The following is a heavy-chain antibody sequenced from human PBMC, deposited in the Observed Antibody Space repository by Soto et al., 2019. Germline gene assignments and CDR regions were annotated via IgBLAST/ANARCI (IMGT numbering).Heavy chain of an antibody. CDR2: IYPSVSS. J-gene: IGHJ4*02. Sequence: ETLSLTCSVSGFAISRGYYWSWFRQPPGKGLEWIGSIYPSVSSYHNPSLATRLRLSIDTSKNQFTLNLTSVTAADTALYFCAREKVGTTFFDNWGQGIQVTVYS. CDR1: GFAISRGYY. CDR3: AREKVGTTFFDN. D-gene: IGHD1-1*01. V-gene: IGHV4-38-2*02.